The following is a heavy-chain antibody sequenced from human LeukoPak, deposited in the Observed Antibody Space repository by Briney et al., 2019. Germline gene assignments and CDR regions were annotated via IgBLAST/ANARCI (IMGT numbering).Heavy chain of an antibody. J-gene: IGHJ3*02. V-gene: IGHV3-21*01. CDR1: GFTFSSYS. Sequence: GSLRLSCAASGFTFSSYSMNWVRQAPGKGLEWVSSISSSSDYIYYADSVKGRLTISRDNAKNSLYLQMNSLRAEDTAVYYCAREGDRVAFDIWGQGTMVTVSS. CDR2: ISSSSDYI. CDR3: AREGDRVAFDI. D-gene: IGHD3-16*01.